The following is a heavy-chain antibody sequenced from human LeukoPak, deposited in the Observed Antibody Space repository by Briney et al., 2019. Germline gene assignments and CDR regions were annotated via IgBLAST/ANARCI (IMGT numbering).Heavy chain of an antibody. CDR2: ISYDGSNK. Sequence: GGSLRLSCAASGFSFNSYAMHWARQAPGKGLEWVAVISYDGSNKDYADSVKGRFTISRDKSKNTLYLQMNSLRPEDTAVYYCARALDSSGWNGRDYWSQGTLVTVSS. J-gene: IGHJ4*02. V-gene: IGHV3-30-3*01. CDR3: ARALDSSGWNGRDY. D-gene: IGHD6-19*01. CDR1: GFSFNSYA.